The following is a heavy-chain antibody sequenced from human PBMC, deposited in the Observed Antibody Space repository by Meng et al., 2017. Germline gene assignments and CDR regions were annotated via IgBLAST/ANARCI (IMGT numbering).Heavy chain of an antibody. V-gene: IGHV4-59*01. J-gene: IGHJ5*02. Sequence: VQLQESATGLVRPSGTLPLTGPGSVGSISSSYWSWIRQPPGKGLEWIGYIYYSGSTNYNPSLKSRVTISVDTSKNQFSLKLSSVTAADTAVYYCARDLVRQTVAGTYPGWFDPWGQGTLVTVSS. CDR3: ARDLVRQTVAGTYPGWFDP. D-gene: IGHD6-19*01. CDR2: IYYSGST. CDR1: VGSISSSY.